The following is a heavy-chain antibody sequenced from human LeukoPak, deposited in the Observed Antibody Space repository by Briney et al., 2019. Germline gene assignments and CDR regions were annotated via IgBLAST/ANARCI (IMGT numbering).Heavy chain of an antibody. CDR3: ARASGPPGGWFDP. CDR1: GYTFTAYY. D-gene: IGHD3-10*01. Sequence: ASVRVSCKTSGYTFTAYYVHWVRQAPGQGLEWMGYINTNNGGTTLAQKFQGRVTMSRDTSITTAYMDLSRLRSDDTAVYYCARASGPPGGWFDPWGQGTLVTVSS. V-gene: IGHV1-2*02. CDR2: INTNNGGT. J-gene: IGHJ5*02.